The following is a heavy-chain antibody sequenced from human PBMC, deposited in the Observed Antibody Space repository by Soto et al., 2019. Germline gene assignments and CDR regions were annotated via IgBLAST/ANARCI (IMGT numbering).Heavy chain of an antibody. CDR3: ARDDEGGSDWDLGY. V-gene: IGHV3-30-3*01. J-gene: IGHJ4*02. CDR1: GFTFSRYT. Sequence: QVQLVESGGGVVQPGRSLRLSCAASGFTFSRYTMHWVRQAPGKGLEWMAFISDDGNNKYYADSVKGQFTISRDNSKNTLYLQMNSLRTEDTAGYYCARDDEGGSDWDLGYWGQGTLVTVSS. CDR2: ISDDGNNK. D-gene: IGHD3-10*01.